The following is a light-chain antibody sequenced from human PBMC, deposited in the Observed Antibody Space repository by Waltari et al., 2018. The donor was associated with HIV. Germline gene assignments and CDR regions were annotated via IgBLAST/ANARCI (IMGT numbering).Light chain of an antibody. CDR3: QQYENLIT. Sequence: DIQMTQSPSSLSASVGDRVTITCQASQDINNYLNWYQQKPGKVPKLLIYDASNLETGVPSRCTGSGSGTDFTFTISSLQPEDIATYYCQQYENLITFGHGTKVDIK. J-gene: IGKJ3*01. CDR1: QDINNY. CDR2: DAS. V-gene: IGKV1-33*01.